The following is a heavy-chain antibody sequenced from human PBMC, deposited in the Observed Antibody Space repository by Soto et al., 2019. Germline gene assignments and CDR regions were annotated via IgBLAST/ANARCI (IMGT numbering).Heavy chain of an antibody. J-gene: IGHJ4*02. D-gene: IGHD5-18*01. CDR3: ARETTSSGGYSYGLDY. CDR2: IYHSGST. Sequence: QLQLQESGSGLVKPSQTLSLTCAVSGGSISSGGYSWSWIRQPPGKGLEWIGYIYHSGSTYYNPSLKRRVTISVDRSKNQFSLKLSSVTAADTAVYYCARETTSSGGYSYGLDYWGQGTLVTVSS. V-gene: IGHV4-30-2*01. CDR1: GGSISSGGYS.